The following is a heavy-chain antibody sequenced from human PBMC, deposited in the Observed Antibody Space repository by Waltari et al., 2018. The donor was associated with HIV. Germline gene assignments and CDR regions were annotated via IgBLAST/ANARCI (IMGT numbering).Heavy chain of an antibody. CDR2: IFSNDAK. D-gene: IGHD3-3*01. CDR1: GFSLSNAGMG. Sequence: QVTLKESGPVLVTPTETLTLTCTVSGFSLSNAGMGVSWIRQPPGKALEWLGHIFSNDAKIYSTSLRDRLTISKDTSKSQVVLTMTNMDPVDTATYFCTRIPHNDFWTVGLDVWGQGTTVTVSS. V-gene: IGHV2-26*01. CDR3: TRIPHNDFWTVGLDV. J-gene: IGHJ6*02.